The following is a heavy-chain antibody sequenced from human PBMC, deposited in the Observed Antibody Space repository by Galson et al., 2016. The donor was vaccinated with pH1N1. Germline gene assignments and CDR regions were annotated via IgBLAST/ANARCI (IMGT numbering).Heavy chain of an antibody. CDR3: TGTLLSFGEPNNADF. D-gene: IGHD3-10*01. V-gene: IGHV3-74*01. J-gene: IGHJ4*02. Sequence: SLRLSCAASGFTFNNYWMYWVRQAPGKGLVWVSRISPDGTDTLNADSVRGRFTISRDDSKNMLYLQRNSLRVDDTAIYYCTGTLLSFGEPNNADFWGQGTQVTVSS. CDR2: ISPDGTDT. CDR1: GFTFNNYW.